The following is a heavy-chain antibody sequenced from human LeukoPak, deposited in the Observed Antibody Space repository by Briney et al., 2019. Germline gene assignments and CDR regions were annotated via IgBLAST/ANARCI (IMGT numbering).Heavy chain of an antibody. CDR2: IIPILGIA. J-gene: IGHJ6*02. Sequence: SVKVSCKASGGTFSSYAISWVRQAPGQGLEWMGRIIPILGIANYAQKFQGRVTITADKSTSTAYMELSSLRSEDTAVYYCARYYYGSGNLDYYYHYGMDVWGQGTTVTVSS. V-gene: IGHV1-69*04. D-gene: IGHD3-10*01. CDR3: ARYYYGSGNLDYYYHYGMDV. CDR1: GGTFSSYA.